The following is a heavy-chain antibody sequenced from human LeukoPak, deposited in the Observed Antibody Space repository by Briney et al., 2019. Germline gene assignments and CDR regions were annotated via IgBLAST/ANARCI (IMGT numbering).Heavy chain of an antibody. V-gene: IGHV4-39*01. D-gene: IGHD6-13*01. CDR3: ARHAGGISATGTRPFDY. J-gene: IGHJ4*01. CDR1: GASFSSSTYY. Sequence: SETLSLTCTVSGASFSSSTYYWGWIRQPPGKGLEWIGSIYYSGITYYNPPLKSRVTMSVDTSKNQFSLKLSSVTSADTAVYYCARHAGGISATGTRPFDYWGHGNLVTVSS. CDR2: IYYSGIT.